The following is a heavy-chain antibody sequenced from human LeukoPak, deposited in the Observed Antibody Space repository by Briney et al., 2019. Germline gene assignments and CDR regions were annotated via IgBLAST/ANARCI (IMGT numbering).Heavy chain of an antibody. CDR2: ISGDGSDT. Sequence: GGSLRLSCAASGFTFSTYWMHWVRQAPGKGLVWVSRISGDGSDTRYADSVKGRFIISRDNAKNTLYLQLNGLRAEDTAVYYCARDFDWGSGHWGQGALVTVSS. V-gene: IGHV3-74*01. CDR1: GFTFSTYW. J-gene: IGHJ4*02. CDR3: ARDFDWGSGH. D-gene: IGHD7-27*01.